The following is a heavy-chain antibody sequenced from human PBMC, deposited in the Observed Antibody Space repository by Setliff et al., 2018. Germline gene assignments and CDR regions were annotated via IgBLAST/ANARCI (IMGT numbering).Heavy chain of an antibody. J-gene: IGHJ4*02. D-gene: IGHD2-21*02. CDR3: AQNGGDDY. V-gene: IGHV3-72*01. Sequence: PGGSLRLSCAASGFIFSDHYMDWVRQAPGKGLEWVGRTRNKGNNYATEYAASVKGRFTITKDTSKNQVVLTMTNMDPVDTATYYCAQNGGDDYWGQGTLVTVSS. CDR2: TRNKGNNYAT. CDR1: GFIFSDHY.